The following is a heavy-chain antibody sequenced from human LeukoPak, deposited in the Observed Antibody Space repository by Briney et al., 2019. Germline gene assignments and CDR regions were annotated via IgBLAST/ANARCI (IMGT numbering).Heavy chain of an antibody. J-gene: IGHJ5*02. Sequence: GESLQISCKGSGYSFTSYWIGWVRQMPGKGLEWMGIIYPGDSDTRYSPSFQGQVTISVDKSISTAYLQWSSLKASDTAMYYCARRGYCSGGSCYERYNWFDPWGQGTLVTVSS. CDR2: IYPGDSDT. CDR1: GYSFTSYW. D-gene: IGHD2-15*01. V-gene: IGHV5-51*01. CDR3: ARRGYCSGGSCYERYNWFDP.